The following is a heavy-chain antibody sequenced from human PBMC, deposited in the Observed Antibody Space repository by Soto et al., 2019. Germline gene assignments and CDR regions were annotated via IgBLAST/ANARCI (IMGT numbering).Heavy chain of an antibody. CDR2: TYYRSKWYN. CDR1: GDSVSSNSAS. J-gene: IGHJ4*02. CDR3: ARRHCSSGSRIDD. V-gene: IGHV6-1*01. Sequence: SQTLSFTSAISGDSVSSNSASWNWIRQPPSRGLEWLGRTYYRSKWYNDYALSVKSRITINPDTSKNQFSLQLNSVTPEDMAVYYWARRHCSSGSRIDDWRQGTRVTVSS. D-gene: IGHD2-15*01.